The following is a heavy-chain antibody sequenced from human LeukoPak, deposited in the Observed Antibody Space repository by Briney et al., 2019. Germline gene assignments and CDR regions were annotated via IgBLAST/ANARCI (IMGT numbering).Heavy chain of an antibody. V-gene: IGHV3-15*07. CDR2: IKSKSDGGTT. Sequence: GGSLRLSCAASGFTFSSYSMNWVRQAPGRGLEWVGRIKSKSDGGTTEYAAPVKDRFSISRDDSKNTVYLQMNSLKTEDTAIYYCTTDLGDYWGQGTLVTVSS. CDR3: TTDLGDY. D-gene: IGHD3-16*01. CDR1: GFTFSSYS. J-gene: IGHJ4*02.